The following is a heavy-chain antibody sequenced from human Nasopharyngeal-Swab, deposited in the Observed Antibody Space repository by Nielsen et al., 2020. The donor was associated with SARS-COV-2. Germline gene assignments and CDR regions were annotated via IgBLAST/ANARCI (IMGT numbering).Heavy chain of an antibody. CDR2: IKQDGSEK. D-gene: IGHD3-9*01. J-gene: IGHJ4*02. CDR3: ARGFPQDILTGYWTFDY. V-gene: IGHV3-7*01. Sequence: GVLKISCAASGFTFSSYWMSWVRQAPGKRLEWVANIKQDGSEKYYVDSVKGRFTISRDNAKNSLYLQMNSLRAEDTAVYYCARGFPQDILTGYWTFDYWGQGTLVTVSS. CDR1: GFTFSSYW.